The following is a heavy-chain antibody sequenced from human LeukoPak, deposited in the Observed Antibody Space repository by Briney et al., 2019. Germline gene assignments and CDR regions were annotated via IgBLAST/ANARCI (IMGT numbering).Heavy chain of an antibody. D-gene: IGHD3-10*01. CDR3: ARGSAWRTDY. V-gene: IGHV4-61*01. CDR1: GGSISSGSYY. CDR2: IYYSGST. J-gene: IGHJ4*02. Sequence: SETLSLTCTVSGGSISSGSYYWSWIRQPPGKGLEWIGYIYYSGSTNYNPSLKSRVTISVDTSKNQFSLKLSSVTAADTAVYYCARGSAWRTDYWGQGTLVTVSS.